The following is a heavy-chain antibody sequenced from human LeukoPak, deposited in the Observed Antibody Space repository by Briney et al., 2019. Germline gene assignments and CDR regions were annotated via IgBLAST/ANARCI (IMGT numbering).Heavy chain of an antibody. V-gene: IGHV4-34*01. CDR3: ARGKAGTVEMATTTIEYFDY. CDR2: INHSGST. Sequence: SETLSLTCAVYGGSFSGYYWSWIRQPPGKGLEWIGEINHSGSTNHNPSLKSRVTISVDTSKNQFSLKLSSVTAADTAVYYCARGKAGTVEMATTTIEYFDYWGQGTLVTVSS. CDR1: GGSFSGYY. J-gene: IGHJ4*02. D-gene: IGHD5-24*01.